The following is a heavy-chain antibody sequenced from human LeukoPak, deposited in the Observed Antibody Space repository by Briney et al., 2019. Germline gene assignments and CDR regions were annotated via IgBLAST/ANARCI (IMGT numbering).Heavy chain of an antibody. D-gene: IGHD6-19*01. CDR2: ISFDGSVK. V-gene: IGHV3-30*18. Sequence: GKSLRLSCVGSGFTFSSYAMHWVRQAPGKGLEWVALISFDGSVKYFADSVTGRFTTSRDNSMNTLYLQMSSLRLEDTAVYYCGKESASSGWNWIDAWGQGSLVTVSS. J-gene: IGHJ5*02. CDR1: GFTFSSYA. CDR3: GKESASSGWNWIDA.